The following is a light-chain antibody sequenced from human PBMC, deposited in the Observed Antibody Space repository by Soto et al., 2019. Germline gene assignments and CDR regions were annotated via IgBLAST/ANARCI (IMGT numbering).Light chain of an antibody. Sequence: EIVMTQSPATLSVSPGERATLSCRASQSVSSKLAWYQQKRGQAPRLLIYAASTRVPGIPARFSGSGSGTEFTLTISSLQSEDFAVYYCQQYDNWPPLTVGGGTKVEIK. CDR3: QQYDNWPPLT. CDR2: AAS. CDR1: QSVSSK. J-gene: IGKJ4*01. V-gene: IGKV3-15*01.